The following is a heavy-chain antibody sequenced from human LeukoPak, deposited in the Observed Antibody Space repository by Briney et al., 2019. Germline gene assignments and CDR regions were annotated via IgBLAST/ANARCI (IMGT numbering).Heavy chain of an antibody. V-gene: IGHV1-18*01. CDR1: GYTFTSYG. D-gene: IGHD3-16*01. CDR3: ASLGDYGDYSDY. Sequence: ASVKVSCKASGYTFTSYGISWVRQAPGQGLEWMGWISAYNGNTNYAQKLQGRVTMTTDTSTSTAYVELRSLRSDDTAVYYCASLGDYGDYSDYWGQGTLVTVSS. CDR2: ISAYNGNT. J-gene: IGHJ4*02.